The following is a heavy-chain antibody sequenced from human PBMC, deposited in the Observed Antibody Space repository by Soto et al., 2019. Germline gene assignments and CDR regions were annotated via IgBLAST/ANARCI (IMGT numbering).Heavy chain of an antibody. V-gene: IGHV1-18*01. J-gene: IGHJ6*02. CDR1: GYTFTSYG. CDR3: ARDQGSSWGYYFYYGMDV. Sequence: ASVKVSCKASGYTFTSYGISWVRQAPGQGLEWMGWISAYNGNTNYAQKLQGRVTMTTDTSTSTAYMELRSLISDDTAVYYCARDQGSSWGYYFYYGMDVWGQGTTVTVPS. CDR2: ISAYNGNT. D-gene: IGHD6-13*01.